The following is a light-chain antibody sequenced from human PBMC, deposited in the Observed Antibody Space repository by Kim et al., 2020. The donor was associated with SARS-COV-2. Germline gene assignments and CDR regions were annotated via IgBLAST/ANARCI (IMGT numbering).Light chain of an antibody. CDR2: KAS. Sequence: ASVGDRVTITGRASQSIYSYLAWYQQKPGNVPKILIYKASTLESGVPSRFSGSESGTEFTLTIISLQPDDFATYYCQQFYTYPITFGQGTRLEIK. CDR1: QSIYSY. V-gene: IGKV1-5*03. J-gene: IGKJ5*01. CDR3: QQFYTYPIT.